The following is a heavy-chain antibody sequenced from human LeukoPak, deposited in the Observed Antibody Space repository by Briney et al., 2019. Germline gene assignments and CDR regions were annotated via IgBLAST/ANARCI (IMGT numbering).Heavy chain of an antibody. CDR1: GFTFSSYE. D-gene: IGHD3-10*01. Sequence: GGSLRLSCAASGFTFSSYEMNWVRQAPGKGLEWVSVKGRFTISRDNAKNSLYLQMNSLRAEDAAVYYCAKDVMVRGAPYYFDYWGQGTLVTVSS. CDR3: AKDVMVRGAPYYFDY. J-gene: IGHJ4*02. V-gene: IGHV3-48*03.